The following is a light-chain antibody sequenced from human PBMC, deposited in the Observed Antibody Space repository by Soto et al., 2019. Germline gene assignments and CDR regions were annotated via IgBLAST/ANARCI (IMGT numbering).Light chain of an antibody. CDR1: QSVSSSH. CDR2: DTS. CDR3: QRYGSSPLYT. J-gene: IGKJ2*01. V-gene: IGKV3-20*01. Sequence: EIVVTQSPGTLSLSPGERATLSCRSSQSVSSSHLVWYQQKPGQAPRVLIYDTSTRATGIPDRFSGSGSGTDFTLTISRLEPEDFAVYYCQRYGSSPLYTFGQGTKLEIK.